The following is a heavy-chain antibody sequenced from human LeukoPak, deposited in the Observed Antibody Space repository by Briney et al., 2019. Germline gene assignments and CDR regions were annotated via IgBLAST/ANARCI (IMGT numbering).Heavy chain of an antibody. CDR2: IKQDGSEK. Sequence: QPGGSLRLSCAASGFTFSSYWMSWVRQAPGKGLEWVANIKQDGSEKYYVDSVKGRFTISRDNAKNSLYLQMNSLRAEDTAVYYCARVDLYSSSWTDQAMGFDYWGQGTLVTVSS. D-gene: IGHD6-13*01. CDR3: ARVDLYSSSWTDQAMGFDY. CDR1: GFTFSSYW. J-gene: IGHJ4*02. V-gene: IGHV3-7*01.